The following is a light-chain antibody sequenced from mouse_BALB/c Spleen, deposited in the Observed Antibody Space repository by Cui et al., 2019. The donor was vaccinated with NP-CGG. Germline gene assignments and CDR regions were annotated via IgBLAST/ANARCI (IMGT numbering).Light chain of an antibody. CDR1: TGAVTTSNY. V-gene: IGLV1*01. J-gene: IGLJ1*01. Sequence: AVLPQDSPLTTSPGETVTLTCRSSTGAVTTSNYANWVQEKPDHLFTGLIGGTNNRAPGVPARFSGSLIGDKAALTITGAQTEDEAIYFCALWYSNHWVFGGGTKLTVL. CDR3: ALWYSNHWV. CDR2: GTN.